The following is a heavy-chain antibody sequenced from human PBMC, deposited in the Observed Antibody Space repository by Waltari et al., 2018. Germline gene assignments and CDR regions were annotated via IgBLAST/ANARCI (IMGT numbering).Heavy chain of an antibody. Sequence: QVQLVQSGAELKKPGSSVKVSCKVSGGSFSTHAITWVRQAPGPGLEWMGGISPMFGTANYAQKIQDRATINTDDSMTTPYMHLSSLTSDDTAVYYCARGGLYGQQLLESAFEIWGQGTKVIVSS. CDR1: GGSFSTHA. CDR2: ISPMFGTA. J-gene: IGHJ3*02. V-gene: IGHV1-69*05. CDR3: ARGGLYGQQLLESAFEI. D-gene: IGHD3-3*01.